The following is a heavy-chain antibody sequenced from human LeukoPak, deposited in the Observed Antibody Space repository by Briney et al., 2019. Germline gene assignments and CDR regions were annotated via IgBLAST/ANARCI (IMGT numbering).Heavy chain of an antibody. Sequence: PGGSLRLSCAASGFTFSSYSMNWVRQAPGKGLEWVSSISSSSSYIYYADSVKGRFTISRDNAKNSLYLQMNSLRAEDTAAYYCATDSTMVRGVMSFDYWGQGTLVTVSS. D-gene: IGHD3-10*01. J-gene: IGHJ4*02. CDR2: ISSSSSYI. CDR1: GFTFSSYS. V-gene: IGHV3-21*01. CDR3: ATDSTMVRGVMSFDY.